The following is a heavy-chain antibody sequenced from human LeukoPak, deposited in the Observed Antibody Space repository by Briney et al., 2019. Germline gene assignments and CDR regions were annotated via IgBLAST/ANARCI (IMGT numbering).Heavy chain of an antibody. V-gene: IGHV1-69*04. CDR2: IIPILGIA. CDR3: ARDFIPSYYYDSSGYYGY. Sequence: SVKVSCKASGGTFSSYAISWVRQAPGQGLEWMGRIIPILGIANYAQKFQGRVTITADKSTSTAYMELSSLRSEDTAVYYCARDFIPSYYYDSSGYYGYWGQGTLVTVSS. CDR1: GGTFSSYA. D-gene: IGHD3-22*01. J-gene: IGHJ4*02.